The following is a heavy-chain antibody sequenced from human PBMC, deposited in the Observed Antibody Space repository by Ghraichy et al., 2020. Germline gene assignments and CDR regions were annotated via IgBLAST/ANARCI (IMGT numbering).Heavy chain of an antibody. CDR1: GFTFSSYA. V-gene: IGHV3-23*01. Sequence: GGSLRLSCAASGFTFSSYAMSWVRQAPGKGLEWVSAISVSGGSTYYADSVKGRFTISRDNSKNTLYLQMTSLRAEDTTVFYCAKVITGTTTSLYYYYGMDVWGQGTTVTVSS. J-gene: IGHJ6*02. CDR3: AKVITGTTTSLYYYYGMDV. D-gene: IGHD1-7*01. CDR2: ISVSGGST.